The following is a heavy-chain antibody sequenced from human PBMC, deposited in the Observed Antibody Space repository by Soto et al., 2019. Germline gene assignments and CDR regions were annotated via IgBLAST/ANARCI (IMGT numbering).Heavy chain of an antibody. CDR2: IRSKTYGGTT. J-gene: IGHJ6*01. CDR3: TRQMGYYYRSGSSASYYYYGMDV. V-gene: IGHV3-49*04. Sequence: GSLSVSGPSSGGTLGAYAVSRVPQAPGKWLDWLGSIRSKTYGGTTDYGASVKGRFTISRDDPKSIAYLQMNSLKTEETAVYYCTRQMGYYYRSGSSASYYYYGMDVWGQGTTVTVSS. D-gene: IGHD3-10*01. CDR1: GGTLGAYA.